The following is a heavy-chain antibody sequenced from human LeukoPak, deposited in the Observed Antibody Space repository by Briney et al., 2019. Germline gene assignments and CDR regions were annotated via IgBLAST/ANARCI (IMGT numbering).Heavy chain of an antibody. D-gene: IGHD5-24*01. Sequence: SVKVSCKASGGTFSSYTISWVRQAPGQGLEWMGRIIPILGIANYAQKFQGRVTITADKSTSTAYMELSSLRSEDTAVYYCARRWLQRPYAFDIWGQGTMVTVSS. J-gene: IGHJ3*02. CDR2: IIPILGIA. CDR1: GGTFSSYT. V-gene: IGHV1-69*02. CDR3: ARRWLQRPYAFDI.